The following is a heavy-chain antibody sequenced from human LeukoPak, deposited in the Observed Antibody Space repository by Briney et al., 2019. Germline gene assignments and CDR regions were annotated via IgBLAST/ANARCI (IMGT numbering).Heavy chain of an antibody. D-gene: IGHD7-27*01. Sequence: GGSLRLSCAAFVFTFSDHWMGWVRQAPGKGLEWVANIKQDGSEKNYLDSVKGRFTISRDNGKNSLYLQMNSLRAEDTAVYYCARDLNWETYWGQGTLVTVSS. CDR1: VFTFSDHW. V-gene: IGHV3-7*01. CDR3: ARDLNWETY. CDR2: IKQDGSEK. J-gene: IGHJ4*02.